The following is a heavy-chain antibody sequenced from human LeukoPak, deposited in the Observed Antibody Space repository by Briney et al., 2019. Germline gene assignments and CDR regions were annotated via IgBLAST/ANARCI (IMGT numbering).Heavy chain of an antibody. Sequence: GSLRLSCAASGFTFSSYSMNWVRQAPGKGLEWVSSISGSSSYIYFADSVKGRFTISRDNAKNSLYLQMNSLRAEDTAVYYCARVREAAAFDIWGQGTMVTVSS. CDR1: GFTFSSYS. CDR3: ARVREAAAFDI. CDR2: ISGSSSYI. J-gene: IGHJ3*02. V-gene: IGHV3-21*01. D-gene: IGHD6-25*01.